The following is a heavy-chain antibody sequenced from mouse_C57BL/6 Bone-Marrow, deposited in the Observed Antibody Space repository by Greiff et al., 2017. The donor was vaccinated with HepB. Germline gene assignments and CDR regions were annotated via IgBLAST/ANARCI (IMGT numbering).Heavy chain of an antibody. V-gene: IGHV5-17*01. J-gene: IGHJ4*01. CDR3: ARRLGYAMDY. Sequence: EVKLVESGGGLVKPGGSLKLSCAASGFTFSDYGMHWVRQAPEKGLEWVAYISSGSSTIYYADTVKGRFTISRDNAKNTLFLQMTSLRSEDTAMYYCARRLGYAMDYWGQGTSGTVSS. CDR2: ISSGSSTI. CDR1: GFTFSDYG. D-gene: IGHD3-3*01.